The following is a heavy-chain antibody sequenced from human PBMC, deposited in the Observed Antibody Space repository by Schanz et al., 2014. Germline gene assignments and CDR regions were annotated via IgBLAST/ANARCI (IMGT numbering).Heavy chain of an antibody. Sequence: QLQLQESGSGLVKPSQTLSLTCGVSGGSISSGGSSWNWIRLPPGKGLEWIGYIYHSGSTYYNPSLKTRVTIAVARSKTQFSRILTSVPAADTAVYYCARSPGDFPGWFDSWGQGTLVTVSS. V-gene: IGHV4-30-2*01. CDR2: IYHSGST. CDR3: ARSPGDFPGWFDS. J-gene: IGHJ5*01. CDR1: GGSISSGGSS. D-gene: IGHD4-17*01.